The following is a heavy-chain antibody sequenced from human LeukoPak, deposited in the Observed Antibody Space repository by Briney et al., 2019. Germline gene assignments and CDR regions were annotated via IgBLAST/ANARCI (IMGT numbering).Heavy chain of an antibody. D-gene: IGHD3-10*01. CDR3: ARDTKAYYGSGSYFDY. CDR1: GFTFSDYY. Sequence: PGGSLRLSCAASGFTFSDYYMSWIRQAPGKVLEWVSYISSSSSYTNYADSVKGRFTISRDNAKNSLYLQMNSLRAEDTAVYYCARDTKAYYGSGSYFDYWGQGTLVTVSS. CDR2: ISSSSSYT. V-gene: IGHV3-11*05. J-gene: IGHJ4*02.